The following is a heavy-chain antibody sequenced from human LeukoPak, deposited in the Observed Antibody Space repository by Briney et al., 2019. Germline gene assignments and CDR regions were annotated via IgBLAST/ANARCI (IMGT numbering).Heavy chain of an antibody. J-gene: IGHJ6*02. CDR2: MNPNNGGT. CDR3: ARGAIFGVTPRGYGMDV. D-gene: IGHD3-3*01. V-gene: IGHV1-2*02. Sequence: GASVKVSCKASGYTFTGYYMHWVRQAPGQGLEWVGWMNPNNGGTVYAQKFQGRVTMTRDTSTGTSYMELNSLRSEDTAVYYCARGAIFGVTPRGYGMDVWGQGTTVTVSS. CDR1: GYTFTGYY.